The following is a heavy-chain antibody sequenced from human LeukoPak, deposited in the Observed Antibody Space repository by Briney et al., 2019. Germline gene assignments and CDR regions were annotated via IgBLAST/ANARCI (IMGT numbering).Heavy chain of an antibody. V-gene: IGHV1-8*01. J-gene: IGHJ4*02. Sequence: GSLKVSCKASGYTFTSYDISWGRQATGQGLEWRGWMNPNSGNTGYAQKFQGRVTMTRNTSISTAYMELSSLRSENTAVYYCARGTPSSSSVFDYWGQGTLVTVSS. CDR3: ARGTPSSSSVFDY. CDR2: MNPNSGNT. CDR1: GYTFTSYD. D-gene: IGHD6-6*01.